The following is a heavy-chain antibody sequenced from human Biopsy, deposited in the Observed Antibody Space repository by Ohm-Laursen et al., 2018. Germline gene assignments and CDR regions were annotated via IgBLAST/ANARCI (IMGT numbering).Heavy chain of an antibody. D-gene: IGHD3-16*01. CDR1: GGSISSYY. Sequence: PPGTLFLTCTVSGGSISSYYWNWIRQPAGKGLEWIGRIYTSGSTNFNPSLKSRVTMSIDTSKNQFSLRLSSVTAADTAVYYCARAAFGPFDSWGQGALVTVSS. J-gene: IGHJ4*02. CDR2: IYTSGST. CDR3: ARAAFGPFDS. V-gene: IGHV4-4*07.